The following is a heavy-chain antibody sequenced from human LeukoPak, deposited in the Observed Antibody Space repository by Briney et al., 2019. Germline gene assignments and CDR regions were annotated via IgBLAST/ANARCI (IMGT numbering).Heavy chain of an antibody. CDR1: GFTFYDYA. V-gene: IGHV3-43D*03. J-gene: IGHJ6*03. Sequence: PGGSLRLSCAASGFTFYDYAMHWVRQAPGKGLEWVSRISWDGGSTYYADSVKGRFTISRDNSKNSLYLQMNSLRAEDTALYYCAKESYPRTDYYYYMDVWGTGTTVTVSS. CDR3: AKESYPRTDYYYYMDV. CDR2: ISWDGGST.